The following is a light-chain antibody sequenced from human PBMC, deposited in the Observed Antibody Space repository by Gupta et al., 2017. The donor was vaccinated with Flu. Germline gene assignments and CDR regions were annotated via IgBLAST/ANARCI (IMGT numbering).Light chain of an antibody. Sequence: QSALTQPPSASGSPGQSITISCTGTSSDIGAYKYVSWHQQHAGKAPKLIIYEVTKRPSGVPDRLSGSKSGNTASLTVSGLQAEDEGDYYCSSHTVSDTFVFGTGTAVTVL. CDR1: SSDIGAYKY. CDR3: SSHTVSDTFV. CDR2: EVT. J-gene: IGLJ1*01. V-gene: IGLV2-8*01.